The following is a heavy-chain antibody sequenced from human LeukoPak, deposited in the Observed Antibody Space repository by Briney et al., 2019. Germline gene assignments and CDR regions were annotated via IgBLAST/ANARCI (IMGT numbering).Heavy chain of an antibody. Sequence: SSETLSLTCAVSGYSISSGYYWGWLRQPPGKGLEWIGSIYHSGSTYYNPSLKSRVTISVDTSKNQFSLKLSSVTAADTAVYYCARARDVLRYFAYWGQGTMVTVSS. V-gene: IGHV4-38-2*01. CDR3: ARARDVLRYFAY. D-gene: IGHD3-9*01. CDR2: IYHSGST. CDR1: GYSISSGYY. J-gene: IGHJ3*01.